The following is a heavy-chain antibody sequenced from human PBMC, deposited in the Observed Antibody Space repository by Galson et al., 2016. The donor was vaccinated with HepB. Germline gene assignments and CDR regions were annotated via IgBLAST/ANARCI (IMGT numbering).Heavy chain of an antibody. J-gene: IGHJ4*02. CDR1: GYTFSGSY. Sequence: SVKVSCKASGYTFSGSYIHWVHQAPGQALEWMGWISSYSGTTKYAQKFQGGLTLTTDSSTTTAYMELRRLRFDATALYYCARDVQCRFDSWGQGTLVTVSS. CDR2: ISSYSGTT. CDR3: ARDVQCRFDS. V-gene: IGHV1-18*01.